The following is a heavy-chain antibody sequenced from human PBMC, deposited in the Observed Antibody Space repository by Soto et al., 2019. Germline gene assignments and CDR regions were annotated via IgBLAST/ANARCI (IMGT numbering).Heavy chain of an antibody. Sequence: GGSLRLSCAASGFTFSSYWMSWVRQAPGKGLEWVANIKQDGSEKYYVDSVKGRFTISRDNAKNSLYLQMNSLRAEDTAVYYCARDPGAYHDSSGYYQHWGQGSLVTVSS. D-gene: IGHD3-22*01. CDR3: ARDPGAYHDSSGYYQH. CDR1: GFTFSSYW. CDR2: IKQDGSEK. J-gene: IGHJ4*02. V-gene: IGHV3-7*01.